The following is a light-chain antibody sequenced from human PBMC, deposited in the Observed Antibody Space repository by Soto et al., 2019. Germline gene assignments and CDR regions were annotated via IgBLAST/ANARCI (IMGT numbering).Light chain of an antibody. CDR3: NSYTSSNTQV. CDR2: DVS. CDR1: SSDVGGYIS. V-gene: IGLV2-14*03. Sequence: QSALTQPASVSGSPGQSITISCTGTSSDVGGYISVSWYQQHPGKVPKLIIYDVSDRPSGVSNRFSGSKSGNTASLTISGLQAEDEADYYCNSYTSSNTQVFGGGTQLTVL. J-gene: IGLJ2*01.